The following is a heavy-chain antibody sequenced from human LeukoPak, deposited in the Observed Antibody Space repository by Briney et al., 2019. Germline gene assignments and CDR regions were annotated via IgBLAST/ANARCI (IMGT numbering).Heavy chain of an antibody. Sequence: ASVKVSCKASGYTFTGYYMHWVRQAPGQGLEWMGWINPNSGGTNYAQKFQGRVTMTRDTSISTAYMELSRLRSDDTAVYYCARDFDLNVMGYQPFDYWGQGTLVTVSS. CDR3: ARDFDLNVMGYQPFDY. D-gene: IGHD3-16*02. CDR2: INPNSGGT. V-gene: IGHV1-2*02. CDR1: GYTFTGYY. J-gene: IGHJ4*02.